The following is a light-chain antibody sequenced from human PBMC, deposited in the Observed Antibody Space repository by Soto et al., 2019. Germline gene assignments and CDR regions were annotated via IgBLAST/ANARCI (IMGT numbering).Light chain of an antibody. CDR3: CSSGGSPTYV. CDR1: ISNVGSYKL. J-gene: IGLJ1*01. Sequence: SVLTQPASVSGSPGQSITMSFTVTISNVGSYKLVSWYQQHPGKAPKLMIFEVNKRPSGVSNRFSGSKSGNTASLTISGLKVEDEADYYCCSSGGSPTYVFGTGTKVTVL. CDR2: EVN. V-gene: IGLV2-23*02.